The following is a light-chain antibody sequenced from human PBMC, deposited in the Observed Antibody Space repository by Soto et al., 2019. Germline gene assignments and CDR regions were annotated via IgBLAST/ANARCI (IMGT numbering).Light chain of an antibody. Sequence: QSVLTQPASVSGSPGQSITISCSGTSSDIGGYDFVSWYQQHPGNAPKLLLHDVANRPSGVSNRFSGSKSGTTASLTISGLRAEAGADYFCSSYTGTGTVYVFGAGTKATAL. V-gene: IGLV2-14*03. J-gene: IGLJ1*01. CDR1: SSDIGGYDF. CDR3: SSYTGTGTVYV. CDR2: DVA.